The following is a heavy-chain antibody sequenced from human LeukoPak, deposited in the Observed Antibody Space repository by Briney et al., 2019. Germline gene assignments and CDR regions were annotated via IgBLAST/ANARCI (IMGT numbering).Heavy chain of an antibody. CDR3: ASGIRKRGFDS. CDR2: ISPSGSAI. D-gene: IGHD1-1*01. V-gene: IGHV3-21*01. J-gene: IGHJ4*02. CDR1: EFILSTYA. Sequence: GGSLRLSCADSEFILSTYAMNWVRQAPGRGLEWVSSISPSGSAIFYAHSVKGRFTTSRDNAKNSLYLQMNSLRAEDTALYFCASGIRKRGFDSWGQGTLVTVSS.